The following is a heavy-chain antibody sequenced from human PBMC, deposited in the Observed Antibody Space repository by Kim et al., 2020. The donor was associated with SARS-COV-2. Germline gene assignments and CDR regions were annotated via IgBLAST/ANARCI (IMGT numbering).Heavy chain of an antibody. D-gene: IGHD3-9*01. J-gene: IGHJ6*02. CDR1: RFSFSMYA. CDR3: AKLLDWRPFFYGMDV. Sequence: GGSLRLSCVASRFSFSMYAMTWVRQAPGKGLEWVASISGTGENSYYTDSVKGRFTISRDNSENTLYLEMNTLRAADTAVYYCAKLLDWRPFFYGMDVWG. CDR2: ISGTGENS. V-gene: IGHV3-23*01.